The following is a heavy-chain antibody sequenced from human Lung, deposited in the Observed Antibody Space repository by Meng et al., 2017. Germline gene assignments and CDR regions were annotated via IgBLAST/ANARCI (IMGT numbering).Heavy chain of an antibody. D-gene: IGHD3-22*01. J-gene: IGHJ4*02. CDR2: IYHSGRT. V-gene: IGHV4-4*02. CDR3: AREIEGYYDSSGYSYYCDY. CDR1: GGSISSSNG. Sequence: QVQLQESGPGLVKPSGTLSLTCAVSGGSISSSNGWRWVRQPPGKGLEWIGEIYHSGRTNYNPSLKSRVTISVDKSTNQFSLKLSSVTAADTAVYYCAREIEGYYDSSGYSYYCDYWGQGTLVTVSS.